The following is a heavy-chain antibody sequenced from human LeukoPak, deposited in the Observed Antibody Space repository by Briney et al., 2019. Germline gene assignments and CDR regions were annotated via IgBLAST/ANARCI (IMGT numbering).Heavy chain of an antibody. CDR3: ARDQNRYDSSGYYYVDY. CDR2: ISAYNGNT. V-gene: IGHV1-18*01. Sequence: GASVKASCKASGYTFTSYGISWVRQAPGQGLEWMGWISAYNGNTNYAQKLQGRVTMTTDTSTSTAYMELRSLRSEDTAVYDCARDQNRYDSSGYYYVDYWGQGTLVTVSS. CDR1: GYTFTSYG. D-gene: IGHD3-22*01. J-gene: IGHJ4*02.